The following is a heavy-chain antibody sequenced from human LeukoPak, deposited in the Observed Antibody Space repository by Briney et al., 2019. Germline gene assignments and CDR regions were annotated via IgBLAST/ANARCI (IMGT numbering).Heavy chain of an antibody. V-gene: IGHV3-30*18. CDR2: ISYDGSNK. Sequence: GRSLRLSCAASGFTFSSYGMHWVRQAPGKGLEWVAVISYDGSNKYYADSVKGRFTISRDNSKNTLYLQMNSLRAEDTALYYCAKSRGGGRTRTPFDYWGQGTLVTVSS. D-gene: IGHD2-15*01. CDR1: GFTFSSYG. CDR3: AKSRGGGRTRTPFDY. J-gene: IGHJ4*02.